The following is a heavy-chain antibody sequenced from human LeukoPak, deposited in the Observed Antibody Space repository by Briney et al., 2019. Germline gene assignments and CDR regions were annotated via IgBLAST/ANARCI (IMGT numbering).Heavy chain of an antibody. D-gene: IGHD3-16*01. CDR2: IIPIFGTA. V-gene: IGHV1-69*05. Sequence: SVKVSCKASGGTFSSYAISWVRQAPGQRLEWMGRIIPIFGTANYAQKFQGRVTITTDESTSTAYMELSSLRSEDTAVYYCAIPRRGSYGPFDYWGQGTLVTVSS. CDR3: AIPRRGSYGPFDY. J-gene: IGHJ4*02. CDR1: GGTFSSYA.